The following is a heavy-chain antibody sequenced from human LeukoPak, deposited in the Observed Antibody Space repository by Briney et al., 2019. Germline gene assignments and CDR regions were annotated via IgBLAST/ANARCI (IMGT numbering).Heavy chain of an antibody. CDR1: GFTFSDYY. Sequence: GGSLRLSCAASGFTFSDYYMSWIRQAPGKGLEWVSYISSSGSTIYYADSVKGRFTISRDNAKNSLYLQMNSLRAEDTAVHYCARESVDTAMAGYYYYYGMDVWGQGTTVTVSS. V-gene: IGHV3-11*01. D-gene: IGHD5-18*01. J-gene: IGHJ6*02. CDR2: ISSSGSTI. CDR3: ARESVDTAMAGYYYYYGMDV.